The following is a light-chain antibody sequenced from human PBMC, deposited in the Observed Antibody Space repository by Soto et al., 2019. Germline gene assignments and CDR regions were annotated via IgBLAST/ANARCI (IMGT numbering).Light chain of an antibody. CDR1: QSISTY. V-gene: IGKV1-39*01. CDR3: QHSYSTPRT. Sequence: DLQMTQSPSSLSASVGDRVTITCRASQSISTYLNWYQQKVGKAPKLLIYAASSLQRGVTSRFSGSGSGTDFTLTISSLQPEDFATYYCQHSYSTPRTFGQGTKLEIK. J-gene: IGKJ2*02. CDR2: AAS.